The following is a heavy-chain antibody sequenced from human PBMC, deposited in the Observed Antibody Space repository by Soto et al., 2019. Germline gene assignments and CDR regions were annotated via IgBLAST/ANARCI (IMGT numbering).Heavy chain of an antibody. Sequence: EVQLLVSGGGSVQPGGSLRLSCAASGFTFITYDMTWVRQAPGKGLEWVSVSRGSDGSTYYADSVKGRFTISRDNSKNTVYLQMNSLRADDTAIYYCVKGNWGDYWAQGTLVTVSS. CDR1: GFTFITYD. J-gene: IGHJ4*02. D-gene: IGHD7-27*01. CDR2: SRGSDGST. V-gene: IGHV3-23*01. CDR3: VKGNWGDY.